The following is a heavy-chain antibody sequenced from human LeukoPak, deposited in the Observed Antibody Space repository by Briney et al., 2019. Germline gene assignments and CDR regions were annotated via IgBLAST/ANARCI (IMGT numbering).Heavy chain of an antibody. CDR3: AKRGVVVRVILVGFHKEAYYFDS. CDR1: GITLSNYG. Sequence: GGSLRLSCAVSGITLSNYGMTWVRQAPGKGLEWVAGISDTGGRTNYADSGKGRFTISRDNPKNTLYLQMNSLRAEDTAVYFCAKRGVVVRVILVGFHKEAYYFDSWGQGALVTVSS. D-gene: IGHD3-10*01. CDR2: ISDTGGRT. J-gene: IGHJ4*02. V-gene: IGHV3-23*01.